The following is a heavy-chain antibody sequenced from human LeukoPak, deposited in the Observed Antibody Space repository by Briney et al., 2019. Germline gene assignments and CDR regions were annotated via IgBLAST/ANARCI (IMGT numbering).Heavy chain of an antibody. CDR1: GGSISNYY. J-gene: IGHJ5*02. CDR3: ARDFGTGTTGRFDP. V-gene: IGHV4-59*01. CDR2: IYYSGST. D-gene: IGHD1-7*01. Sequence: PSETLSLTCTVSGGSISNYYWSWIRQPPGKGLEWIGYIYYSGSTNYNPSLKSRVTISVDTSKNQFSLKLFSVTAADTAVYYCARDFGTGTTGRFDPWGQGTLVTISS.